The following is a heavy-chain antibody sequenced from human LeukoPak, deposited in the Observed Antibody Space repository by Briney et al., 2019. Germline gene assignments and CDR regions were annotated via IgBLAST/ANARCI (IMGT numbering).Heavy chain of an antibody. D-gene: IGHD2-2*02. CDR1: GYSISSGYY. Sequence: SETLSLTCTVSGYSISSGYYWGWIRQPPEKGLEWIGSIYRSGSTYYNPSLKSRVTISVDTSKNQFSLKLSSVTAADTAVYYCASQGYTYPFDYWGQGTLVTVSS. CDR3: ASQGYTYPFDY. CDR2: IYRSGST. V-gene: IGHV4-38-2*02. J-gene: IGHJ4*02.